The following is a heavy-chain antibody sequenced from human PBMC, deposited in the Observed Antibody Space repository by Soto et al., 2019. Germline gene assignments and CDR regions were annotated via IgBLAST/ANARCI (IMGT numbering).Heavy chain of an antibody. V-gene: IGHV4-38-2*01. Sequence: SETLSLTCAVSGYSISSGYYWGRIRQPPGKGLEWIGSIYHSGSTYYNPSLKSRVTISVDTSKNQFSLKLSSVTAADTAVYYCARVERLQGGSYGMDVWGQGTTVTVSS. J-gene: IGHJ6*02. CDR3: ARVERLQGGSYGMDV. CDR1: GYSISSGYY. D-gene: IGHD1-1*01. CDR2: IYHSGST.